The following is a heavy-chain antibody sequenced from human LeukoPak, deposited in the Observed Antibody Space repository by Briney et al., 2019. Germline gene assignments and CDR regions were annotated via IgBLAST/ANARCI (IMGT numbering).Heavy chain of an antibody. V-gene: IGHV4-34*01. J-gene: IGHJ4*02. D-gene: IGHD3-10*01. CDR2: INHSGST. Sequence: SETLSLTCAVYGGSFSGYYWSWIRQPPGEGLEWIGEINHSGSTNYNPSLKSRVTISVDTSKNQFSLKLSSVTAADTAVYYCARVPYYYGSGSYSDYWGQGTLVTVSS. CDR1: GGSFSGYY. CDR3: ARVPYYYGSGSYSDY.